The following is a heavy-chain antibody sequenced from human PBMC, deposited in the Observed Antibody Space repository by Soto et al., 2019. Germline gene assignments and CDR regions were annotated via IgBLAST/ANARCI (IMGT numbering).Heavy chain of an antibody. CDR2: ISSNGGST. J-gene: IGHJ6*02. Sequence: PGGSLRLSCSASGFTFSSYAMHWVRQAPGKGLEYVSAISSNGGSTYYADSVKGRFTISRDNSKNTLYLQMSSLRAEDTAVYYCVRCPRGYCSSTSCGFVVTCGPYGMDVWGQGTTVTVSS. D-gene: IGHD2-2*01. CDR1: GFTFSSYA. V-gene: IGHV3-64D*06. CDR3: VRCPRGYCSSTSCGFVVTCGPYGMDV.